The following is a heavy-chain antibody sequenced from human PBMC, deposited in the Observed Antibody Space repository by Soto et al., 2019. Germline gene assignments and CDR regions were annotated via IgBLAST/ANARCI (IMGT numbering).Heavy chain of an antibody. J-gene: IGHJ3*02. V-gene: IGHV3-21*01. CDR1: GFTFSSYS. Sequence: GGSLRLSCAASGFTFSSYSMNWVRQAPGKGLEWVSSISSSSSYIYYADSVKGRFTISRDNAKNSLYLQMNSLRAEDTAVYYCARDALQIREDFDIWGQGTMVTVSS. D-gene: IGHD1-26*01. CDR3: ARDALQIREDFDI. CDR2: ISSSSSYI.